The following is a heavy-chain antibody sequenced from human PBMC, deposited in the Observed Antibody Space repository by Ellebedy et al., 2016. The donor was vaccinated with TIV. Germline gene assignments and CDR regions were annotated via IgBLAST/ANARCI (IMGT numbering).Heavy chain of an antibody. CDR1: GFTLSSYS. CDR3: TKRADNWGFFDY. D-gene: IGHD1-1*01. CDR2: VSERDGRT. V-gene: IGHV3-23*01. J-gene: IGHJ4*01. Sequence: GESLKISCAASGFTLSSYSMNWVRQAPGKGLEWVSAVSERDGRTFYADSVKGRFSISRDNFKNTLFLQMHSLAAGDTAVYYCTKRADNWGFFDYWGHGTLVTVSS.